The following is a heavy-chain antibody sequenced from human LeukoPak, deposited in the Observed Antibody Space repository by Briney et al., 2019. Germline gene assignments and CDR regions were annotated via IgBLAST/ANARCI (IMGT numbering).Heavy chain of an antibody. J-gene: IGHJ5*02. Sequence: SETLSLTCAVSGGSISSYYWSWVRQTPGKGLEWIWYIYDSGGSNYTPSLKSRVSISVDTSKNQLCPMLSSVTAADTAVYYCARAIAAAGSFNWFDPWGQGTLVTVSS. CDR1: GGSISSYY. CDR2: IYDSGGS. CDR3: ARAIAAAGSFNWFDP. V-gene: IGHV4-59*01. D-gene: IGHD6-13*01.